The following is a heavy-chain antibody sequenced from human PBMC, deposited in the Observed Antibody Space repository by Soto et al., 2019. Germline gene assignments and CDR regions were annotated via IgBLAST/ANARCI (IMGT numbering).Heavy chain of an antibody. J-gene: IGHJ5*02. Sequence: TSETLSLTCTVSGGSISSGGYYWSWIRQHPGKGLEWIGYIYYSGSTYYNPSLKSRVTISVDTSKNQFSLKLSSVTAADTAVYYCARGLREIVVPAAITNWFDPWGQGTLVTVSS. CDR3: ARGLREIVVPAAITNWFDP. V-gene: IGHV4-31*03. D-gene: IGHD2-2*01. CDR2: IYYSGST. CDR1: GGSISSGGYY.